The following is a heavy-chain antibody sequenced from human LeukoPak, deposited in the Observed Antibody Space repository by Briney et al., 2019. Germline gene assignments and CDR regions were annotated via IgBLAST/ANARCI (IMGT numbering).Heavy chain of an antibody. CDR3: ARARGYSSGWYPNYGMDV. V-gene: IGHV3-66*01. J-gene: IGHJ6*02. CDR1: GFTVSSNY. D-gene: IGHD6-19*01. CDR2: IYSGGST. Sequence: GGSLRLSCAASGFTVSSNYMSWVRQAPGKGLEWVSVIYSGGSTYYADSVKGRFTISRDNSKNTLYLQMNSLRAEDTAVYYCARARGYSSGWYPNYGMDVWGQGTTVTVSS.